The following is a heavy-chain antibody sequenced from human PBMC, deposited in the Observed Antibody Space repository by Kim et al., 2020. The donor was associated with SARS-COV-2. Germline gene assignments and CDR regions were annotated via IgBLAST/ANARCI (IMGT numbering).Heavy chain of an antibody. CDR1: GGSISSSNW. CDR3: AREIRVATSVSYGMDV. J-gene: IGHJ6*02. D-gene: IGHD5-12*01. V-gene: IGHV4-4*02. CDR2: IYHSGST. Sequence: SETLSLTCAVSGGSISSSNWWSWVRQPPGKGLEWIGEIYHSGSTNYNPSLKSRVTISVDKSKNQFSLKLSSVTAADTAVYYCAREIRVATSVSYGMDVWGQGTTVTVSS.